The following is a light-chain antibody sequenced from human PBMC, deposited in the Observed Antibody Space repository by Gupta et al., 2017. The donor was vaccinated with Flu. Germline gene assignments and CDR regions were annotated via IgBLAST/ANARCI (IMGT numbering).Light chain of an antibody. V-gene: IGLV2-11*03. J-gene: IGLJ2*01. CDR3: NSYGASSV. CDR1: STAVCAFDY. CDR2: DVN. Sequence: GSPGQSVAIPCTGTSTAVCAFDYISWYQQHPGQAPKLIIYDVNKRRSGVPDRFTGSKSGNTASLTISGFQPKDEGDYYCNSYGASSVFGGGTRLTVL.